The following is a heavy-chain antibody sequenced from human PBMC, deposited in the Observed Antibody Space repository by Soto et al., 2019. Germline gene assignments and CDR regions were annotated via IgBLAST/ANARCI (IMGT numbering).Heavy chain of an antibody. Sequence: QLQLQESGPGLVKPSETLSLTCTVSGGSMSSNRYYWDWIRQPPGKRLEWIGTIYYNGNTYYNASLKSRVNISEDTSNSHFPLNLSSVTAADTAVYYCARSTTGIAPEGTAGRFFGYWGQGTLVNVSS. V-gene: IGHV4-39*02. CDR3: ARSTTGIAPEGTAGRFFGY. D-gene: IGHD6-13*01. CDR2: IYYNGNT. J-gene: IGHJ4*02. CDR1: GGSMSSNRYY.